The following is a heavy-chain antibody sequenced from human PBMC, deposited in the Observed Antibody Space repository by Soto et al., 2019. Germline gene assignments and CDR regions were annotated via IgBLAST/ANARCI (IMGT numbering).Heavy chain of an antibody. J-gene: IGHJ6*02. CDR3: ARGPTHGSSWYFNYYYGMDV. CDR2: ISAYNGNT. D-gene: IGHD6-13*01. Sequence: QVQLVQSGAEVKKPGASVKVSCKASGYTFTSYGISWVRQAPGQGLEWMGWISAYNGNTNYAQKLQGRVTMTTDTSTSTAYMERRSLRSDDTAVYYCARGPTHGSSWYFNYYYGMDVWGQGTTVTVSS. V-gene: IGHV1-18*01. CDR1: GYTFTSYG.